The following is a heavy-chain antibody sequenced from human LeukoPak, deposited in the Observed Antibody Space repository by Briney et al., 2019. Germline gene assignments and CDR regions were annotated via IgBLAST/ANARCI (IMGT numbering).Heavy chain of an antibody. CDR2: ISRSGGTT. CDR1: GFTFSSYD. J-gene: IGHJ6*03. V-gene: IGHV3-23*01. D-gene: IGHD2-15*01. Sequence: GSLRLSCAASGFTFSSYDMTWVRQTPGKGLEWVALISRSGGTTYYADSVKGRFTISRDNSKNTLYLQTNSLRAEDTAEYYCAKRGGTESFYYFYYMDVWGKGTTVTVSS. CDR3: AKRGGTESFYYFYYMDV.